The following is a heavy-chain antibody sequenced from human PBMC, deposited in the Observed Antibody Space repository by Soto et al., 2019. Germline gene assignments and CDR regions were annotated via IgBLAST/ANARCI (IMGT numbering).Heavy chain of an antibody. J-gene: IGHJ4*02. V-gene: IGHV4-39*01. Sequence: SETLSLTCTVSGGSISGSSYYWGWIRQPPGKGLECIGSVHYSGSTDYNPSLKSRVTISVDTSKNQFSLKLTSVTAADTAVYFCASFSGATYGDYGGGINYWGQGILVTVSS. CDR3: ASFSGATYGDYGGGINY. CDR1: GGSISGSSYY. D-gene: IGHD4-17*01. CDR2: VHYSGST.